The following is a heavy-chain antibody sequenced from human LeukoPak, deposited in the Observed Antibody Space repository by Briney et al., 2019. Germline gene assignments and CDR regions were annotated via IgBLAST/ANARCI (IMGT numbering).Heavy chain of an antibody. D-gene: IGHD6-13*01. CDR2: IRYDGSNK. J-gene: IGHJ6*03. V-gene: IGHV3-30*02. CDR3: AKEGQNSSSKLSYMDV. CDR1: GFTFSSYG. Sequence: GGSLRLSCAASGFTFSSYGMHWVRQAPGKGLEWVAFIRYDGSNKYYADSVKGRFTISRDNSKNTLYLQMNSLRAEDTAVYYCAKEGQNSSSKLSYMDVWGKGTTVTVSS.